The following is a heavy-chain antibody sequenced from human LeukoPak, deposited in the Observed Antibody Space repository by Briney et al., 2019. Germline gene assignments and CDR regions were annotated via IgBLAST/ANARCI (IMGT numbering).Heavy chain of an antibody. D-gene: IGHD4-17*01. CDR1: GVSISSYY. CDR3: AKVGRVTVTTIRNRYYYGMDV. J-gene: IGHJ6*02. CDR2: MYYSGST. Sequence: PSETLSLTCTVSGVSISSYYWGWIRQPPGKGLEWIGYMYYSGSTNYNPSLKSRVTISVDTSKNQFSLKLTSVTAADTAVYYCAKVGRVTVTTIRNRYYYGMDVWGQGTTVTVSS. V-gene: IGHV4-59*01.